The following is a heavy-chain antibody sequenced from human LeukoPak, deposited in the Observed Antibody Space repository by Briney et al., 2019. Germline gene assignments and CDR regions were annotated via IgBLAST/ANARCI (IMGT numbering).Heavy chain of an antibody. D-gene: IGHD3-10*01. CDR3: ARTEFQTPISGLRYYYYGMDV. V-gene: IGHV3-30*04. CDR2: ISYDGSNK. CDR1: GFTFSSYA. Sequence: PGRSLRLSCAASGFTFSSYAMHWDRQAPDKGLEWVAVISYDGSNKYYADSVKGRFTISRDNSKNTLYLQMNSLRAEDTAVYYCARTEFQTPISGLRYYYYGMDVWGKGTTVTVSS. J-gene: IGHJ6*04.